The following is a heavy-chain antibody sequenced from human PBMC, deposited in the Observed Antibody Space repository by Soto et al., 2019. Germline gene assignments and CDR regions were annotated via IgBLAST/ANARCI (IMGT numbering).Heavy chain of an antibody. CDR2: IKEDGSEI. V-gene: IGHV3-7*01. D-gene: IGHD2-21*01. Sequence: EVQLVGSGGGLVQPGGSLRLSCVASGFTFSRYWMNWVRQAPGKGLEWVANIKEDGSEINYVDSVKGRFTISRDNAKESVYLQMISLRAEDAGVYFCGAIERWCDSNYWGQGIPVAVSS. CDR1: GFTFSRYW. CDR3: GAIERWCDSNY. J-gene: IGHJ4*02.